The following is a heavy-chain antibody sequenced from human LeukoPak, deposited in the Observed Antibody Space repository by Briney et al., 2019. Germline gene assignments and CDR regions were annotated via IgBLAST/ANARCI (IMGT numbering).Heavy chain of an antibody. Sequence: PSETLSLTCAVYGGSFSGYYWSWIRQPPGKGLEWIGEINHSGSTNYNPSLKSRVTISVDTSKNQFSLKLSSVTAADTAVYYCARLNYDSSGYLLFDYWGQGTLVTVSS. CDR3: ARLNYDSSGYLLFDY. CDR1: GGSFSGYY. D-gene: IGHD3-22*01. V-gene: IGHV4-34*01. CDR2: INHSGST. J-gene: IGHJ4*02.